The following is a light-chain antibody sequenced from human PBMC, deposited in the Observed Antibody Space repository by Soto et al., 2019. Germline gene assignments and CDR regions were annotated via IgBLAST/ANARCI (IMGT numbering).Light chain of an antibody. CDR1: QSVLYSSNNKNY. CDR2: WAS. CDR3: QQRSNWPLLFT. J-gene: IGKJ3*01. V-gene: IGKV4-1*01. Sequence: DIVMTQSPDSLAVSLGERATINCKSSQSVLYSSNNKNYLAWYQQKPGQPPKMLIYWASTRESGVPDRFSGSGSGTDFTLTISSLEPEDFAVYYCQQRSNWPLLFTFGPGTKVDIK.